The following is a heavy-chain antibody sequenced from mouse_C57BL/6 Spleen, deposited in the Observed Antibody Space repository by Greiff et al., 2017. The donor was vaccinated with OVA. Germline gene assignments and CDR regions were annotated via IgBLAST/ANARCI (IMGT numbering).Heavy chain of an antibody. Sequence: VQLKESGPGLVQPSQCLSITCTVSGFSFTSYGVHWVRQSPGKGLEWLGVIWSGGSTDYNAAFISRLSISKDNSKCQVFFKMNSLQADDTAIYDCARGDGYYYLDYWGQGTTLTVSS. J-gene: IGHJ2*01. CDR2: IWSGGST. CDR3: ARGDGYYYLDY. V-gene: IGHV2-2*01. D-gene: IGHD2-3*01. CDR1: GFSFTSYG.